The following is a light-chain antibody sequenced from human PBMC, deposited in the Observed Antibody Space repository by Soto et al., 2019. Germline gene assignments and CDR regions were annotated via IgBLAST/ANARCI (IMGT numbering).Light chain of an antibody. Sequence: DIVLTQSPATLSLSPGERATLSCRASQSLSSSLAWYQQKPGQAPRLLIYDASNRATGIPGRFSGSGSGTDFTLNISSLEPEDFAVYYCQQRANWITFGQGTRLEMK. CDR2: DAS. V-gene: IGKV3-11*01. J-gene: IGKJ5*01. CDR3: QQRANWIT. CDR1: QSLSSS.